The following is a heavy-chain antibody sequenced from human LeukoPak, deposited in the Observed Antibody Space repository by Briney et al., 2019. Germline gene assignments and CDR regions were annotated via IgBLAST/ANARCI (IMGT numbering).Heavy chain of an antibody. CDR3: AKTPGAAAVDYYYYYMDA. CDR1: GFTFSDYY. J-gene: IGHJ6*03. CDR2: ISSSGSTI. Sequence: GGSLRLSCAASGFTFSDYYMSWIRQAPGKGLELVSYISSSGSTIYYADSVKGRFTISRDNAKNSLYLQMDSLRAEDTAVYYCAKTPGAAAVDYYYYYMDAWGKGTTVTVSS. V-gene: IGHV3-11*04. D-gene: IGHD6-13*01.